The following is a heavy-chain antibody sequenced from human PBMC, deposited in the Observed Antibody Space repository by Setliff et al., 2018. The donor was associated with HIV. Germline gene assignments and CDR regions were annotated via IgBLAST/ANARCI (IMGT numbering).Heavy chain of an antibody. J-gene: IGHJ3*02. CDR3: ARDSGASETIRDAFDI. Sequence: SETMSPTCTVSGGSISSNYWSWIRQPPGKGLEWIGSIHYSGSTNYNPSLTRRVTISVDTSKIQFSLKLSSVTAADTAVYYCARDSGASETIRDAFDIWGQGTMVTVSS. D-gene: IGHD7-27*01. CDR1: GGSISSNY. CDR2: IHYSGST. V-gene: IGHV4-59*01.